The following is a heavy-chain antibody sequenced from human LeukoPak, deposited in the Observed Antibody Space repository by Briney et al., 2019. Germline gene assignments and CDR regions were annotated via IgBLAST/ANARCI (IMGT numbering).Heavy chain of an antibody. CDR3: ARDIFRVAAVAPGY. Sequence: ASVKVSYKASGYTFTSYGISRVRQAPGQGLEWMGWISAYNGNTNYAQKLQGRVTMTTDTSTSTAYMELRSLRSDDTAVYYCARDIFRVAAVAPGYWGQGTLVTVSS. J-gene: IGHJ4*02. D-gene: IGHD6-13*01. V-gene: IGHV1-18*01. CDR2: ISAYNGNT. CDR1: GYTFTSYG.